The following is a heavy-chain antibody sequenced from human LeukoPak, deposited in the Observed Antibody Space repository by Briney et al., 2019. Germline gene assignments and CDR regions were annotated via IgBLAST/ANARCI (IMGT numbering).Heavy chain of an antibody. J-gene: IGHJ1*01. D-gene: IGHD2-21*02. V-gene: IGHV3-23*01. Sequence: GGSLRLSCAASGFTFSSYALSWVRQAAGKGLEWVSAISGSGGSTYYADSVKGRFTISRDNSKNTLYLQMNSLRAEDTAVYYCAKPAYCGGDCYSSPFQHWGQGTLVTVSS. CDR3: AKPAYCGGDCYSSPFQH. CDR1: GFTFSSYA. CDR2: ISGSGGST.